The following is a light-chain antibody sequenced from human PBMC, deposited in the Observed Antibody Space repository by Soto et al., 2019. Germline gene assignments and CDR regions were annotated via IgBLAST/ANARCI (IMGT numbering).Light chain of an antibody. CDR2: GAS. V-gene: IGKV3-20*01. CDR3: QQYGSFPYT. J-gene: IGKJ2*01. CDR1: QSVTSNY. Sequence: EIVLTQSPGTLSLSPGEGATLSCRASQSVTSNYLAWYQQKPGQAPRFLISGASSRATGIPDRFSGSGSGTDFTLTITRLDPEDFAVYYCQQYGSFPYTFGQGTKLEIK.